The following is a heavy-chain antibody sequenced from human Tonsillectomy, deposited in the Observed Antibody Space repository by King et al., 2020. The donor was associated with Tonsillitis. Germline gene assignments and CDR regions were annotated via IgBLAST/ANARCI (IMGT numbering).Heavy chain of an antibody. CDR3: ARHVRKRCTNGVCHRSPPYYYYYMDV. V-gene: IGHV4-39*01. D-gene: IGHD2-8*01. CDR2: IYYSGST. J-gene: IGHJ6*03. Sequence: LQLQESGPGLVKPSETLSLTCTVSGGSISSSSYYWGWIRQPPGKGLEWIGSIYYSGSTYYNPSLKSRVTISVDTSKNQFSLKLSSVTAADPAVYYCARHVRKRCTNGVCHRSPPYYYYYMDVWGKGTTVAVSS. CDR1: GGSISSSSYY.